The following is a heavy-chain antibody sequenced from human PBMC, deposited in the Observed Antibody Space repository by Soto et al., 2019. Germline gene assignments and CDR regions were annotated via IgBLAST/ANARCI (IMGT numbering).Heavy chain of an antibody. CDR2: IIPIFGTA. CDR1: GGTFSSYA. Sequence: ASVKVSCKASGGTFSSYAISWVRQAPGQGLEWMGGIIPIFGTANYAQKFQGRVTITADKSTGTAYMELSSLRSEDTAVYYCARANYYDSSGYYYYFDYWGQGTLVTVSS. V-gene: IGHV1-69*06. J-gene: IGHJ4*02. CDR3: ARANYYDSSGYYYYFDY. D-gene: IGHD3-22*01.